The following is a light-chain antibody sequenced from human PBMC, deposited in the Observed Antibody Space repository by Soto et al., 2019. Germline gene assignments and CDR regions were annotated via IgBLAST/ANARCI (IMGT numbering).Light chain of an antibody. CDR1: QSVSRW. CDR2: EAS. Sequence: DIQMTQSPSTLSASVGDTVTITCRASQSVSRWLHWYQQKPGKAPRLLIYEASNLESGVSSRFSGSGSGTEFILTITSLQPSDSATYYCQQFNSTVWTFGQGTKLEI. J-gene: IGKJ1*01. CDR3: QQFNSTVWT. V-gene: IGKV1-5*01.